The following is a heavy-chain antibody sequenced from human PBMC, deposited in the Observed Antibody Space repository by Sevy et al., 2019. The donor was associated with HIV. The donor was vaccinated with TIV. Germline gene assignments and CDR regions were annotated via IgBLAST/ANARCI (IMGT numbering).Heavy chain of an antibody. J-gene: IGHJ4*02. CDR3: VKGGVTWELLDY. CDR1: GFIFSSYG. CDR2: ISYDGSSK. Sequence: GGSLRLSCAASGFIFSSYGMHWVRQAPGKGLEWVTIISYDGSSKYYADSVKGQFTISRDNSENILYLQMNSLRTDDTAVYYCVKGGVTWELLDYWGQGTLVTVSS. V-gene: IGHV3-30*18. D-gene: IGHD1-26*01.